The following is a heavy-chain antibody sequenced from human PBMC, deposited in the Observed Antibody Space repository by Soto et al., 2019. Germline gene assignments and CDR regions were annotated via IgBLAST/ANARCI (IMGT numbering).Heavy chain of an antibody. D-gene: IGHD3-10*01. CDR3: ARQDYYYGSGSYYYYYGMDV. J-gene: IGHJ6*02. V-gene: IGHV4-59*04. CDR2: IYYSGST. Sequence: ETLSLTCTVSGGSISSYYWSWIRQPPGKGLEWIGYIYYSGSTYYNPSLKSRVTISVDTSKNQFSLKLSSVTAADTAVYYCARQDYYYGSGSYYYYYGMDVWGQGTTVTVSS. CDR1: GGSISSYY.